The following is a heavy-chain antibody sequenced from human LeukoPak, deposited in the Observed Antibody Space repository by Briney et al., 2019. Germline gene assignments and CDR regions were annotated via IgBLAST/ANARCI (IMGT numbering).Heavy chain of an antibody. D-gene: IGHD2-2*01. J-gene: IGHJ4*02. CDR1: GFIFSSYW. Sequence: WGSLRLSCAASGFIFSSYWMHWVRQAPGKGLVWVSRINSDGSSRSYADSVKGRFTISRDNAKNTLYLQMNSLRAEDTAVYYCARRVVVPAAPYYFDYWGQGTLVTVSS. V-gene: IGHV3-74*01. CDR3: ARRVVVPAAPYYFDY. CDR2: INSDGSSR.